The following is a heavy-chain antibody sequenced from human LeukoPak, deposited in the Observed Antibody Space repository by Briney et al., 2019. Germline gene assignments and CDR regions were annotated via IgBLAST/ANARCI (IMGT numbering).Heavy chain of an antibody. CDR1: GITFSSYG. CDR2: ISSTGGTT. CDR3: ARDLGQYYDTSDNWFDP. J-gene: IGHJ5*02. Sequence: AGGSLRLSCAASGITFSSYGMSWVRQAPGKGLEWVSSISSTGGTTYYADSVKGRFTISRDNSKNTLYLQMNSLRAEDTAVYYCARDLGQYYDTSDNWFDPWGQGTLVTVSS. V-gene: IGHV3-23*01. D-gene: IGHD3-22*01.